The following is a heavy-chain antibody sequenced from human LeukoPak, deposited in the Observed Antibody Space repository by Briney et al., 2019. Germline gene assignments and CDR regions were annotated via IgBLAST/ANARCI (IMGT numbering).Heavy chain of an antibody. V-gene: IGHV1-2*02. Sequence: ASVKVCCKASRYTFTGYYMHWVRQAPGQGLEWMGWINPNSGGTNYAQKFQGRVTMTRDTSISTAYMELSRLRSDDTAVYYCARRGASSTSCFDYWGQGTLVTVSS. D-gene: IGHD2-2*01. J-gene: IGHJ4*02. CDR2: INPNSGGT. CDR1: RYTFTGYY. CDR3: ARRGASSTSCFDY.